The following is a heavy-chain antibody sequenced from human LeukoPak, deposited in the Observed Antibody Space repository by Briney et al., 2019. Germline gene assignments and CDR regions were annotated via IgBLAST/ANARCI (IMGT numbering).Heavy chain of an antibody. V-gene: IGHV3-74*03. D-gene: IGHD6-13*01. CDR1: GFTFSTHW. Sequence: GGSLRLSCAASGFTFSTHWMHWVRHAPGKGLVWVSRINSDGSSTMYADSVKGRFTISRENDKNTVYLQMNSLRAEDTAVYYCARSPRFSIGATGTFDYWGQGALVTVSS. J-gene: IGHJ4*02. CDR3: ARSPRFSIGATGTFDY. CDR2: INSDGSST.